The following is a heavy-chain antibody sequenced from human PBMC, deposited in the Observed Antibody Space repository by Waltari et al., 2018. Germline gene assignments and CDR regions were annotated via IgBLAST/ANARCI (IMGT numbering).Heavy chain of an antibody. CDR1: GGSISSYY. D-gene: IGHD3-10*01. Sequence: QVQLQESGPGLVKPSETLSLTCTVSGGSISSYYWSWIRQPPGKGLEWIGYIYYSGSTTYNPPLRSRFTISVDTSKNQFSLKLSSVTAADTAVYYCARGLITMVRGVMAYFDYWGQGTLVTVSS. J-gene: IGHJ4*02. V-gene: IGHV4-59*01. CDR3: ARGLITMVRGVMAYFDY. CDR2: IYYSGST.